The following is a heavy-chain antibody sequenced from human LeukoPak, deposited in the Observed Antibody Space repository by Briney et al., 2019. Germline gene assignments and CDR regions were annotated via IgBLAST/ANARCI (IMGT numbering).Heavy chain of an antibody. D-gene: IGHD2-2*02. CDR1: GFTFSSYA. Sequence: GGSLRLSCAASGFTFSSYAMSWVRRAPGKGLEWVSAISGSGGSTYYADSVKGRFTISRDNSKNTLYLQMNSLRAEDTAVYYCAKDPPYCSSTSCYNSFDPWGQGTLVTVSS. J-gene: IGHJ5*02. V-gene: IGHV3-23*01. CDR3: AKDPPYCSSTSCYNSFDP. CDR2: ISGSGGST.